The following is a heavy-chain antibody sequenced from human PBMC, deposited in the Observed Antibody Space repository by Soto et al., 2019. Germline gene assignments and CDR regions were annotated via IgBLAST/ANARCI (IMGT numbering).Heavy chain of an antibody. D-gene: IGHD2-2*01. V-gene: IGHV3-23*01. Sequence: EVQLLESGGGLVQPGGSLRLSCAASGFTFSNYAMSWVRQSPGKGLEWFSAITGSGGDTYYADSVKGRFTIARDNTKNTLYLQMNSLKAEVTAVFYCAKGSASSRPYYFDCWGPGTLVTVSS. J-gene: IGHJ4*02. CDR1: GFTFSNYA. CDR3: AKGSASSRPYYFDC. CDR2: ITGSGGDT.